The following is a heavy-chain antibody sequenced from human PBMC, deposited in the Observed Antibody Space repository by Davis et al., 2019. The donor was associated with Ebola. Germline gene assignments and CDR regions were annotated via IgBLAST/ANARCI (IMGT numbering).Heavy chain of an antibody. J-gene: IGHJ4*02. CDR2: IDHSGTT. CDR3: ARGSWYYDFDY. D-gene: IGHD6-13*01. CDR1: GVSLSTNNW. Sequence: MPSETLSLTCAVSGVSLSTNNWWRWVRQSPGRGLEWIGEIDHSGTTNYIPSLKSRVTMSVDKSKNQFSLELTSVTAADTAVYYCARGSWYYDFDYWSQGTLVTVSS. V-gene: IGHV4-4*02.